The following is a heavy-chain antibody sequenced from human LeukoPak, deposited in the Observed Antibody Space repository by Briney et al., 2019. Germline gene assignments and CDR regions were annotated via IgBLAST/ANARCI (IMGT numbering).Heavy chain of an antibody. CDR1: GFTFSSYG. Sequence: PGRSLRLSCAASGFTFSSYGMHWVRQAPGKGLEWVAVISYDGSNKYYADSVKGRFTISRDNSKNTLYLQMNSLRAEDTAVYYCAKDGLAYDSSGYYPTTYSFDYWGQGTLVTVSS. CDR2: ISYDGSNK. D-gene: IGHD3-22*01. V-gene: IGHV3-30*18. J-gene: IGHJ4*02. CDR3: AKDGLAYDSSGYYPTTYSFDY.